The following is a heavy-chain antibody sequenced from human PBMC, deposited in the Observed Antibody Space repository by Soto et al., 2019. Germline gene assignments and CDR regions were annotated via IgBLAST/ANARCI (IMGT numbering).Heavy chain of an antibody. CDR2: VYSTGGT. D-gene: IGHD1-1*01. V-gene: IGHV4-59*08. CDR1: SGPSSSHN. J-gene: IGHJ6*02. CDR3: VRQGIGNLHGLVDV. Sequence: QVQLQQSGPGLVKPSETLSLTCSVSSGPSSSHNWGWIRQPPGRGLEWIGYVYSTGGTSYNPSLKSRVTIAADTSTHHLSPTLTSVTAADTAVYYFVRQGIGNLHGLVDVWGQGTTVRVSS.